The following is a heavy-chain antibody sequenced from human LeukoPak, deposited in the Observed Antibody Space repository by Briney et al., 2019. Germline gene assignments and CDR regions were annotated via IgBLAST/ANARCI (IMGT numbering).Heavy chain of an antibody. Sequence: SETLSLTCTVSGGSISSSSYYWGWIRQPPGKGLEWIGSIYYSGSTYYNPSLKSRVTISVDTSKSQFSLKLSSVTAADTAVYYCAREGNIVVVPAAISSAPFDYWGQGTLVTVSS. D-gene: IGHD2-2*01. CDR2: IYYSGST. CDR1: GGSISSSSYY. V-gene: IGHV4-39*07. J-gene: IGHJ4*02. CDR3: AREGNIVVVPAAISSAPFDY.